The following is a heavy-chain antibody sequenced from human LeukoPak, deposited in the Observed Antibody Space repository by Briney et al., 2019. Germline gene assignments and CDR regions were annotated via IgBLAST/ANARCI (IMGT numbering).Heavy chain of an antibody. D-gene: IGHD3-22*01. J-gene: IGHJ3*02. CDR2: IYYSGST. Sequence: SETLSVTCTVSGGSISSYYWSWIRQPPGRGLEWIGYIYYSGSTNYNPSLKSRVTISVDTSKNQFSLKLSSVTAADTAVYYCARPSYDSSGYYSGAFDIWGQGTMVTVSS. CDR3: ARPSYDSSGYYSGAFDI. CDR1: GGSISSYY. V-gene: IGHV4-59*08.